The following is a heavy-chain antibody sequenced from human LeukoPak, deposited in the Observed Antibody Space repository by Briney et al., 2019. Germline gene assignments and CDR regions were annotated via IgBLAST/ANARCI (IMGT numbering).Heavy chain of an antibody. CDR1: GGTFISYA. V-gene: IGHV1-69*01. CDR3: AREAVTIFGVVIEGWGPWFDP. Sequence: VASXXVSCKASGGTFISYAISWVRQAPGQGGEGMGGIIPIFGTANYAQKFQGRVTITADESTSTAYMELSSLRSEDTAVYYCAREAVTIFGVVIEGWGPWFDPWGQGTLVTVSS. D-gene: IGHD3-3*01. J-gene: IGHJ5*02. CDR2: IIPIFGTA.